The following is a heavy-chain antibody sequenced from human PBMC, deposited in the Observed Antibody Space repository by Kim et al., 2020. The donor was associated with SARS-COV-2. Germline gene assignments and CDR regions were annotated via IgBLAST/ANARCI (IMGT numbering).Heavy chain of an antibody. D-gene: IGHD6-19*01. J-gene: IGHJ2*01. CDR3: AKVRNMIAVAGWYFDL. Sequence: GGSLRLSCAASGFTFSSYAMSWVRQAPGKGLEWVSAISGSGGSTYYADSVKGRFTISRDNSKNTLYLQMNSLRAEDTAVYYCAKVRNMIAVAGWYFDLWGRGTLVTVSS. V-gene: IGHV3-23*01. CDR2: ISGSGGST. CDR1: GFTFSSYA.